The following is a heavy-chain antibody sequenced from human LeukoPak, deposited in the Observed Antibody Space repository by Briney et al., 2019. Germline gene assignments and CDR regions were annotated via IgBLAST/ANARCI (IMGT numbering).Heavy chain of an antibody. CDR2: ISSSNSYI. CDR3: ARVGMVWYYFDY. D-gene: IGHD3-3*01. CDR1: GFTFSSYS. J-gene: IGHJ4*02. V-gene: IGHV3-21*01. Sequence: PGGSLRLSCAASGFTFSSYSMNWVRQAPGKGLEWVSSISSSNSYIYYADSVKGRFTISRDNSKNTLYLQMNSLRAEDTAVYYCARVGMVWYYFDYWGQGTLVTVSS.